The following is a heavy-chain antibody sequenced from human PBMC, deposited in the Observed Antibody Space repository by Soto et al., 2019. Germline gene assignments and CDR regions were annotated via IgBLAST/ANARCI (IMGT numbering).Heavy chain of an antibody. D-gene: IGHD6-13*01. CDR2: INAGNGNT. J-gene: IGHJ3*02. V-gene: IGHV1-3*01. CDR1: GYTFTSYA. Sequence: QVQLVQSGAEVKKPGASVKVSCKASGYTFTSYAMHWVRQAPGQRLEWMGWINAGNGNTKYSQKFQGRVTITRDTSASTAYMELSSLRSEDTAVYYCARDLASYDPYSSSWGGDAFDIWGQGTMVTVSS. CDR3: ARDLASYDPYSSSWGGDAFDI.